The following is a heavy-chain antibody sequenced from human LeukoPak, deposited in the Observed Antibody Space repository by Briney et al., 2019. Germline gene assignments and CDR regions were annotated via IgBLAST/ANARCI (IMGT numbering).Heavy chain of an antibody. V-gene: IGHV4-38-2*01. Sequence: SETLSLTCAVSRYSISRGYYWGWIRQPPGNGLGWIGSIYHSGSTYYNPSLKSRVTISVDTSKNQFSLKMSSVTAADTAVYYCASGYNYGHPFDSWGQGTLVTVSS. CDR1: RYSISRGYY. J-gene: IGHJ4*02. CDR3: ASGYNYGHPFDS. D-gene: IGHD5-18*01. CDR2: IYHSGST.